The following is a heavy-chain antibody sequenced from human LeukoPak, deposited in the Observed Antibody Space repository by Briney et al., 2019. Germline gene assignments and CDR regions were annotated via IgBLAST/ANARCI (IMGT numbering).Heavy chain of an antibody. CDR3: ARERTAVAGTQHAFDI. Sequence: SQTLSLTCTVSGGSISSGDYYWRWIRQPPGKGLEWIGYVYYSGSTYYNPSLKSRVTISVDTSKNPFSLKLSSVTAADTAVYYCARERTAVAGTQHAFDIWGQGTMVTVSS. D-gene: IGHD6-19*01. V-gene: IGHV4-30-4*08. CDR2: VYYSGST. J-gene: IGHJ3*02. CDR1: GGSISSGDYY.